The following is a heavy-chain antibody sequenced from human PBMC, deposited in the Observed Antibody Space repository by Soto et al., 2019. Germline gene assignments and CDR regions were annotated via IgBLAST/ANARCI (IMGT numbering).Heavy chain of an antibody. J-gene: IGHJ4*02. D-gene: IGHD2-15*01. CDR1: GGSISSGGYY. Sequence: SETLSLTCTVSGGSISSGGYYWSWIRQHPGKGLEWIGYIYYSGSTYYNPSLKSRVTISVDTSKNQFSLKLSSVTAADTAVYYCASSFDGKVPNFDYCGQGTLVTVSS. V-gene: IGHV4-30-4*08. CDR2: IYYSGST. CDR3: ASSFDGKVPNFDY.